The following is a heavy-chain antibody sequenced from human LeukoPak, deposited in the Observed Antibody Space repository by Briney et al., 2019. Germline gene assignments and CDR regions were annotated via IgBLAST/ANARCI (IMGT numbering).Heavy chain of an antibody. Sequence: SETLSLTCTVSGGSINSHYWHWIRQPPGTRLEWIGYVYYAGGTNYKSSLESRVTISVATSKKQFSLRLTSVTAADTALYYCARGSIYDFDSWGQGTLVSVSS. J-gene: IGHJ4*02. D-gene: IGHD3-3*02. CDR1: GGSINSHY. CDR2: VYYAGGT. V-gene: IGHV4-59*11. CDR3: ARGSIYDFDS.